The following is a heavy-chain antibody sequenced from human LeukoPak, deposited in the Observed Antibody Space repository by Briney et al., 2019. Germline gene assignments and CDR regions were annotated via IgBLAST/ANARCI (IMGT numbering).Heavy chain of an antibody. CDR3: AKDSAFYYIDV. V-gene: IGHV3-30*02. J-gene: IGHJ6*03. CDR2: IRYNGNNQ. D-gene: IGHD3-10*01. CDR1: GFTFTTYG. Sequence: GGSLRLSCSASGFTFTTYGMNWVRQAPGKGLEWVAFIRYNGNNQYYADSVKGRFTISRDNSKNTLYLQMTSLKGDDTAVYYCAKDSAFYYIDVWGKGTTVIISS.